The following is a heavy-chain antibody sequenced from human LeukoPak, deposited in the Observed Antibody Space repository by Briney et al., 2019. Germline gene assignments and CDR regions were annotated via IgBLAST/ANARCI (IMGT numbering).Heavy chain of an antibody. J-gene: IGHJ3*02. CDR3: ARGRTLQEAFDI. Sequence: GGSLRLSCAASGFSFSDYYMTWIRQAPGKGLECVSYISTSSSYTNYADSVRGRFTISRDNAKNSLYLQMNSLRVEDTAVYYCARGRTLQEAFDIWGQGTMVTVSS. CDR1: GFSFSDYY. V-gene: IGHV3-11*06. D-gene: IGHD1-14*01. CDR2: ISTSSSYT.